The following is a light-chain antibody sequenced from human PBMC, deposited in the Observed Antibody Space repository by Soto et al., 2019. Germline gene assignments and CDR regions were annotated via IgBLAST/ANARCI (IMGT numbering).Light chain of an antibody. CDR1: QSINTY. J-gene: IGKJ1*01. CDR3: QQSYSTPRT. V-gene: IGKV1-39*01. Sequence: DIQMTQSPSSPSASVGDRVTITCRASQSINTYLNWYQQKPGKAPNLLIYAASSLQSGVPSRFSGSGSGTDFTLTISSLQPEDFATYYCQQSYSTPRTFGQGTKVDI. CDR2: AAS.